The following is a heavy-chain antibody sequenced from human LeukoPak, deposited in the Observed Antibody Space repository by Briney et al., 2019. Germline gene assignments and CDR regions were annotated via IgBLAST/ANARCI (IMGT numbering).Heavy chain of an antibody. Sequence: GESLKISCKGSGYSFTSYWIGWVRQMPGKGLEWMGIIYPGDSDTRYSPSFQGQVTISADKSISTAYLQWSSLKASDTAMYYCAGQQFGIAAAGSLDYWGQGTLVTVSS. V-gene: IGHV5-51*01. D-gene: IGHD6-13*01. CDR2: IYPGDSDT. CDR1: GYSFTSYW. J-gene: IGHJ4*02. CDR3: AGQQFGIAAAGSLDY.